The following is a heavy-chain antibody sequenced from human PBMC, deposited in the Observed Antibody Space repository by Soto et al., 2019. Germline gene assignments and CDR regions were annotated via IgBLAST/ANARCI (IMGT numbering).Heavy chain of an antibody. Sequence: QITLKESGPTLVKPTQTLTLTCTFSGFSLSTSGVGVGWIRQPPEKALEWLALLYWDDNKRYSPSLKRRLTITKDTSNSQVVLTMTNMDPVDTATYYCAHTNYDILTGYYPRIYFHHWGQGTLVTVSS. CDR1: GFSLSTSGVG. J-gene: IGHJ1*01. D-gene: IGHD3-9*01. CDR2: LYWDDNK. V-gene: IGHV2-5*02. CDR3: AHTNYDILTGYYPRIYFHH.